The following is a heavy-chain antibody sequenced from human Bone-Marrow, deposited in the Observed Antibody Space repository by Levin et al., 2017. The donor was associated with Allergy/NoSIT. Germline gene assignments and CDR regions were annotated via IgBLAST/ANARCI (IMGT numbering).Heavy chain of an antibody. J-gene: IGHJ4*02. CDR1: GGSISSGGYS. D-gene: IGHD2-15*01. Sequence: SETLSLTCAVSGGSISSGGYSWSWIRQPPGKGLEWIGYIFHSGSTSYNPSLKSRVTISVDRSKNQFSLKLSSVTAADTAVYYCARDSFPGMEWGQGTLVTVSS. CDR3: ARDSFPGME. CDR2: IFHSGST. V-gene: IGHV4-30-2*01.